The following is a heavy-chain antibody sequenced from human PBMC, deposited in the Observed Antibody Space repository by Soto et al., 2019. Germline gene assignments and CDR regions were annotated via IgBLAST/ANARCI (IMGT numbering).Heavy chain of an antibody. CDR2: IYYSGST. J-gene: IGHJ4*02. Sequence: QLQLQESGPGLVKPSETLSLTCTVSGGSISSSSYYWGWIRQPPGKGLEWIGSIYYSGSTYYNPCLKSRVTISVDTSKNQFSLKLSSVTAADTAVYYCARHVGIAVAGRWGQGTLVTVSS. CDR1: GGSISSSSYY. D-gene: IGHD6-19*01. CDR3: ARHVGIAVAGR. V-gene: IGHV4-39*01.